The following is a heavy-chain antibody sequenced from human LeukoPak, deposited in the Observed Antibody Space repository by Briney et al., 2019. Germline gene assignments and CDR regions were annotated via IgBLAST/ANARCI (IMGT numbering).Heavy chain of an antibody. Sequence: GGSLRLSCAASGFTFSSYAMHWVRQAPGKGLEWVAVTSYDGSYKFYADSVKGRFTTSRDNAKNSLYLQMNNLRDEDSAVYYCARDLGNSQTSPQPYFDLWGRGTLVTVSS. D-gene: IGHD5-12*01. V-gene: IGHV3-30-3*01. J-gene: IGHJ2*01. CDR1: GFTFSSYA. CDR3: ARDLGNSQTSPQPYFDL. CDR2: TSYDGSYK.